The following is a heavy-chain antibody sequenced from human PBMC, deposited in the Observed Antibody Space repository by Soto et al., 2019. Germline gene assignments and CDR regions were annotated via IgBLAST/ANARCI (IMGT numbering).Heavy chain of an antibody. V-gene: IGHV5-51*01. CDR2: IYPGDSDT. CDR1: GYSFTSYW. CDR3: ARRTTAGIIAARPQYYFDY. Sequence: PGESLKISCKGSGYSFTSYWIGWVRQMPGKGLEWMGIIYPGDSDTRYSPSFQGQVTISADKSISTAYLQWSSLKASDTAMYYCARRTTAGIIAARPQYYFDYWGQGTLVTVSS. J-gene: IGHJ4*02. D-gene: IGHD6-6*01.